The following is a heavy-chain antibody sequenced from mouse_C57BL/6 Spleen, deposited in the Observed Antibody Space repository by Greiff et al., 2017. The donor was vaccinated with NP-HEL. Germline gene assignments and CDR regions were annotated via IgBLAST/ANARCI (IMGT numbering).Heavy chain of an antibody. CDR3: STPLKGY. J-gene: IGHJ2*01. Sequence: EVQRVESGAELARPGASVKLSCTASGFNIKDDYMHWVKQRPEQGLEWIGWIDPENGDTEYASKFQGKAPIPAYTSSNTAYLQLSSLTSQDTAVYNCSTPLKGYWGQGTTLTVSS. CDR2: IDPENGDT. V-gene: IGHV14-4*01. CDR1: GFNIKDDY.